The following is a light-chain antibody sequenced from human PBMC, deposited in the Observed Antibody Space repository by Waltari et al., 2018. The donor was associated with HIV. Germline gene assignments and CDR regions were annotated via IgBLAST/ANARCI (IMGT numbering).Light chain of an antibody. J-gene: IGLJ3*02. CDR2: SNN. V-gene: IGLV1-44*01. CDR3: AAWDDSLNGPV. CDR1: SSNIGSNT. Sequence: QSVLTQPPSASGTPGQRVTISCSGSSSNIGSNTVNWYQQLPGTAPKLLIYSNNQRPSGVPDRCSGSKSGTSASLAISGLQSEDEADYYCAAWDDSLNGPVCGGGTKLTVL.